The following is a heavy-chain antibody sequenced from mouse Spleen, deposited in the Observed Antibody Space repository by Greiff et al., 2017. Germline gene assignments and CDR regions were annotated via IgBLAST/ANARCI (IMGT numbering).Heavy chain of an antibody. V-gene: IGHV1-66*01. D-gene: IGHD1-2*01. CDR1: GYSFTSYY. CDR2: IYPGSGNT. J-gene: IGHJ2*01. CDR3: ARGGTTTATRGFDY. Sequence: QVQLQQSGPELVKPGASVKISCKASGYSFTSYYIHWVKQRPGQGLEWIGWIYPGSGNTKYNEKFKGKATLTADTSSSTAYMQLSSLTSEDSAVYYCARGGTTTATRGFDYWGQGTTLTVSS.